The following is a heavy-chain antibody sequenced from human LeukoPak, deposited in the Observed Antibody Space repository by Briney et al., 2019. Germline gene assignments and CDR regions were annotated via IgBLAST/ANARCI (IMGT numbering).Heavy chain of an antibody. CDR1: GLIVSSNY. CDR2: IYSGGST. J-gene: IGHJ3*01. V-gene: IGHV3-53*01. Sequence: GGSLRLSCAASGLIVSSNYMTWVRQAPGKGLEWVSVIYSGGSTYYAHSVKGRFTTSRDNSKNTLYLQMNSLTAEDTAVYYCAKQVVPNAFDFWGQGTMVTVSS. D-gene: IGHD6-6*01. CDR3: AKQVVPNAFDF.